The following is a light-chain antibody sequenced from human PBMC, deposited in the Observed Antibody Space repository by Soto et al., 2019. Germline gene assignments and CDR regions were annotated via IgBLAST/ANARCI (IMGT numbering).Light chain of an antibody. Sequence: EIVLTQSPGTLSLSPGERATLSCRASQSVSSSYLAWYQQKPGQAPRLLIYGASSRATGIPDRFSGSGSGTDFTVTISRLESEDFAVYYCQQYGSSTPTTFGQGTK. CDR3: QQYGSSTPTT. CDR2: GAS. J-gene: IGKJ1*01. CDR1: QSVSSSY. V-gene: IGKV3-20*01.